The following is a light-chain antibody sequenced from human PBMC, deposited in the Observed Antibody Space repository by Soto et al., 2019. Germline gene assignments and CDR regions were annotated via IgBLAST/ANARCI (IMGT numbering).Light chain of an antibody. Sequence: EIVLTQSPATLSVSPGESVTLSCRASQTIYEKLAWYQQKPGQTPRLVIYDTSIRATGTPGSFSGSGSGTEFTLTISSLQSEDFAVYYCQQYESSPLTFGGGTKVEIK. CDR2: DTS. CDR3: QQYESSPLT. CDR1: QTIYEK. J-gene: IGKJ4*01. V-gene: IGKV3-15*01.